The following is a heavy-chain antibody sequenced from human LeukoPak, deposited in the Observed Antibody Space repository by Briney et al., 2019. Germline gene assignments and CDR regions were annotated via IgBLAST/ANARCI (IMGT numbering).Heavy chain of an antibody. V-gene: IGHV3-48*01. D-gene: IGHD3-16*01. CDR2: IWSNDGNI. Sequence: GRSLRLSCAASGFTFSSYGMRWVRQAPGKGLEWISYIWSNDGNIWYADSVKGRFTISKDSVKNSLYLQMNSLRAEDTAVYYCVRDHVWGFDYWGQGTLVTVSS. CDR3: VRDHVWGFDY. CDR1: GFTFSSYG. J-gene: IGHJ4*02.